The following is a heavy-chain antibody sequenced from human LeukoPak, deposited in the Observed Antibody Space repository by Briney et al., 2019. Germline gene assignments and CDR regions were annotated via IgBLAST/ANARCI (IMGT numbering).Heavy chain of an antibody. J-gene: IGHJ4*02. D-gene: IGHD3-9*01. Sequence: SETLSLTWTVSGGSISSYYWSWIRQPAGKGLEWIGRIYTSGSTNYNPSLKSRVTISVGTSKNQFSLKLSSVTAADTAVYYCARGAYYDILTGYSPGTFDYWGKGTLVTVSS. CDR2: IYTSGST. V-gene: IGHV4-4*07. CDR3: ARGAYYDILTGYSPGTFDY. CDR1: GGSISSYY.